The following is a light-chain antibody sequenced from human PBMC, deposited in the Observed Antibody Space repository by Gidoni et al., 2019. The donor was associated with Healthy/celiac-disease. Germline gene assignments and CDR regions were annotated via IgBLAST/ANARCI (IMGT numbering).Light chain of an antibody. Sequence: ESQMTQSPSSLSASVGDRVTITCRASQSISIDLKWYQQKPGKAPTLLIYAASSFESGVPPRFKCSGSWTDFTLTIRSLPPEDFAIYYCPQYYNSPFTFGPGTKVDIK. V-gene: IGKV1-39*01. CDR3: PQYYNSPFT. CDR2: AAS. CDR1: QSISID. J-gene: IGKJ3*01.